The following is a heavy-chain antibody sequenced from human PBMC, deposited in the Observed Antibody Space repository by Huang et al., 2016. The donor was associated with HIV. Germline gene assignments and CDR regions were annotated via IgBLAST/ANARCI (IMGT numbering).Heavy chain of an antibody. J-gene: IGHJ4*02. Sequence: EVQLVESGGGLVQPGGSLRLSCAASGFTFSSHAMHWVRQAPGKGLEYGSAISSNGGSTYYADSVKGRFTISRDNSKNTLYLQMGSLRAEDMAVYYCARGYCSGGRCYSGFDYWGQGTLVTVSS. CDR3: ARGYCSGGRCYSGFDY. D-gene: IGHD2-15*01. V-gene: IGHV3-64*07. CDR2: ISSNGGST. CDR1: GFTFSSHA.